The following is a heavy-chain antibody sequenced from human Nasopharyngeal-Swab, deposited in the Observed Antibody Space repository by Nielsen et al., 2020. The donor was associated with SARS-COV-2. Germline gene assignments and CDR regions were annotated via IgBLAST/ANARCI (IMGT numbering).Heavy chain of an antibody. CDR1: GFTFSNF. V-gene: IGHV3-23*01. D-gene: IGHD2-15*01. CDR3: AKDRYCSGGACYFSGFDY. J-gene: IGHJ4*02. CDR2: VSGSGGTT. Sequence: GESLKISCAASGFTFSNFMTWVRQAPGKGLEWVSGVSGSGGTTKYADSVKGRFTISRDNSKNKLYLQMHSLRVEGTAVYYCAKDRYCSGGACYFSGFDYWGLGTLVTVSS.